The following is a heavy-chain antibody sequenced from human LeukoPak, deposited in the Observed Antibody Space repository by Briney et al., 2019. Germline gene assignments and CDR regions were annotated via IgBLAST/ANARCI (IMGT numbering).Heavy chain of an antibody. CDR1: GFTFTNYA. Sequence: GGSLRLSCAASGFTFTNYAMSWVRQAPGKGLKWVSVIRGDGSSTYYADSMKGRFTISRDNSKNTLYLQMNSLRAEDTAVYYCAAHRYSGIYPYYFDYWGQGALVTVSS. V-gene: IGHV3-23*01. J-gene: IGHJ4*02. D-gene: IGHD1-26*01. CDR3: AAHRYSGIYPYYFDY. CDR2: IRGDGSST.